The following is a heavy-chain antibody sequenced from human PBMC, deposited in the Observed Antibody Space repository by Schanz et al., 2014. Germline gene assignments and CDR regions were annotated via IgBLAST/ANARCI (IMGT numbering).Heavy chain of an antibody. CDR2: FIVDSGNT. D-gene: IGHD2-2*01. CDR3: AKDLLYGAPMPLNHLDY. V-gene: IGHV3-23*01. CDR1: GFTFSNYA. Sequence: EVQLLESGGGLVRPGGSLRLSCAASGFTFSNYAMSWVRQAPGKGLEWVSGFIVDSGNTYYAGSVKGRFSISRDYSKNILYLQMNSLRAEDTAVYYCAKDLLYGAPMPLNHLDYWGQGTLVTVSS. J-gene: IGHJ4*02.